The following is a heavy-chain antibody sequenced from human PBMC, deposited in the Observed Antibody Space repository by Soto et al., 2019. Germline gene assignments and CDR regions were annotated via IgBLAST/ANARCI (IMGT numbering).Heavy chain of an antibody. D-gene: IGHD3-22*01. Sequence: PGGSLRLSCAASGFTFSSYAMSWVRQAPGKGLEWVSAISGSGGSTYYADSVKGRFTISRDNSKNTLYLQMNSLGAEDTAVYYCAKGLYYYDNSDYYCIFDYWGQGTLVTVSS. V-gene: IGHV3-23*01. CDR2: ISGSGGST. J-gene: IGHJ4*02. CDR3: AKGLYYYDNSDYYCIFDY. CDR1: GFTFSSYA.